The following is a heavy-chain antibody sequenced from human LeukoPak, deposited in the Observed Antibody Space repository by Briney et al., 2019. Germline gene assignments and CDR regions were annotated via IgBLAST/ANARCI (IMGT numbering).Heavy chain of an antibody. V-gene: IGHV3-23*01. J-gene: IGHJ4*02. Sequence: GGSLRLSCAASGFTFSSFAMNWVRQAPGKGLEWVSIISGSGDTTHYADSVKGRFTISRDNSKNTLYLQMNSLRAEDTAVYYCARELYNSGYYWGQGTLVTVSS. CDR3: ARELYNSGYY. D-gene: IGHD5-24*01. CDR1: GFTFSSFA. CDR2: ISGSGDTT.